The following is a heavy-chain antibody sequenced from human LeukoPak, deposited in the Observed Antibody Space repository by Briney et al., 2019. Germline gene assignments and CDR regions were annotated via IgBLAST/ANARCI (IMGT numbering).Heavy chain of an antibody. D-gene: IGHD1-14*01. CDR1: GSSISSSSYY. V-gene: IGHV4-39*01. CDR2: IYYSGST. J-gene: IGHJ5*02. CDR3: ARRIRDHWFDP. Sequence: SETLSLTCTVSGSSISSSSYYWGWIRQPPGKGLEWIGSIYYSGSTYYNPSLKSRVTISVDTSKNQFSLKLSSVTAADTAVYYCARRIRDHWFDPWGQGTLVTVSS.